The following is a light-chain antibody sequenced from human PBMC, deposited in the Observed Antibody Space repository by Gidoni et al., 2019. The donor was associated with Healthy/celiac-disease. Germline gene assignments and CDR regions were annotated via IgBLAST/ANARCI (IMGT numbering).Light chain of an antibody. CDR3: QQRSNWPPLT. J-gene: IGKJ4*01. Sequence: EIVLTQYPATLSLSPGERATLSCRASQSVSSYLAWYQQKPGQAPRLLIYDASNRATGIPARFSGSVSGTDFTLTISSLEPEDFAVYYCQQRSNWPPLTFGGGTKVEIK. CDR1: QSVSSY. V-gene: IGKV3-11*01. CDR2: DAS.